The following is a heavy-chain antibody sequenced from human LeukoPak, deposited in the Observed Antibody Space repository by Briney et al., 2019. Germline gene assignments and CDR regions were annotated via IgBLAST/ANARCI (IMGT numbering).Heavy chain of an antibody. CDR1: GFTVSSDY. V-gene: IGHV3-53*01. CDR2: IFPSGGEI. CDR3: ATYRQVLLPFES. Sequence: GGSLRLSCAASGFTVSSDYMSWVRQAPGKGLEWVSSIFPSGGEIHYADSVRGRFTISRDNSKSTLSLQMNSLRAEDTAIYYCATYRQVLLPFESWGQGTLVTISS. J-gene: IGHJ4*02. D-gene: IGHD2-8*02.